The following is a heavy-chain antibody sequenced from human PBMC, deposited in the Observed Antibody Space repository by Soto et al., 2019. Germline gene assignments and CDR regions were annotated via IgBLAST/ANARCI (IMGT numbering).Heavy chain of an antibody. CDR3: ARATAPSDV. J-gene: IGHJ6*02. Sequence: ASVEVSCKASGYPFTTYAIHWVRQAPGQRLEWMGWISTDNGNTKYSQKFQGRVTITRDTSASTAYMELSSLRSEDTAVYYCARATAPSDVWGQGTTVTVSS. CDR1: GYPFTTYA. V-gene: IGHV1-3*04. CDR2: ISTDNGNT. D-gene: IGHD4-17*01.